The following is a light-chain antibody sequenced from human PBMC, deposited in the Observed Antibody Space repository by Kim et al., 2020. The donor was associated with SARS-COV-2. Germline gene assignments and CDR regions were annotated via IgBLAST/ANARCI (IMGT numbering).Light chain of an antibody. Sequence: PGEISTLSCRASQSVTSLYLAWYQQKPGQAPRLLISGASSRATGIPDRFSGSGSGTDFTLTISRLEPEDFAVYYCQHYGVSPPVTFGGGTKVDIK. V-gene: IGKV3-20*01. CDR1: QSVTSLY. CDR2: GAS. CDR3: QHYGVSPPVT. J-gene: IGKJ4*01.